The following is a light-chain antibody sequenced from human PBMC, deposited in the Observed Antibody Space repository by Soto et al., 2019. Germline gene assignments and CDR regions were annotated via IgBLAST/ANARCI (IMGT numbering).Light chain of an antibody. Sequence: DIQMTQSPSSLSASVGDRVTITCQASQDISNYFNWYQQKPGKAPKLLIYDSSNLETVVPSRFSGSGARTDFTFTISRLQPEYIATYYWQQYDNLPLTFGGGTKVEIK. CDR1: QDISNY. J-gene: IGKJ4*01. CDR3: QQYDNLPLT. V-gene: IGKV1-33*01. CDR2: DSS.